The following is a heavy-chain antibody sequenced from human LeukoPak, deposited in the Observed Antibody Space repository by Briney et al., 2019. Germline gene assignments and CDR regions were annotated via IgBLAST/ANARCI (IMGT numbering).Heavy chain of an antibody. CDR2: IYHSGST. V-gene: IGHV4-30-2*01. D-gene: IGHD3-10*01. CDR1: GGSISSGGYS. J-gene: IGHJ5*02. CDR3: AREGWFGELIGWFDP. Sequence: SQTLSLTCTVSGGSISSGGYSWSWIRQPPGKGLEWIGYIYHSGSTYYNPSLKSRVTISVDRSKNQFSLKLSSVTAADTAVYYCAREGWFGELIGWFDPWGQGTLVIVSS.